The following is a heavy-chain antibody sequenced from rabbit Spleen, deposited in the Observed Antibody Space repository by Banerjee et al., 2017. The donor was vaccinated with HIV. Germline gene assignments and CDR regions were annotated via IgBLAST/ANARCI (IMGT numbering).Heavy chain of an antibody. CDR3: ARDLASVVGWNFYL. V-gene: IGHV1S45*01. J-gene: IGHJ4*01. Sequence: QEQLEESGGGLVKPEGSLTLTCTASGFSFSSSYYMCWVRQAPGKGLEWIGCIYGGAGSSTAYANWAKGRFTISKTSSTTVPLQMTSLTAADTATYFCARDLASVVGWNFYLWGPGTLVTVS. CDR2: IYGGAGSST. D-gene: IGHD3-1*01. CDR1: GFSFSSSYY.